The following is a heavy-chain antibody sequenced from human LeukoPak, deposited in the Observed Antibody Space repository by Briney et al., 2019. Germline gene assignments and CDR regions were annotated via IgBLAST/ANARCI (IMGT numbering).Heavy chain of an antibody. CDR1: GGSISSFY. J-gene: IGHJ4*02. V-gene: IGHV4-59*01. Sequence: PSETLSLTCSVSGGSISSFYWSWIRQPPGKGLEWIGYIYYSGNTKYNPSLKSRVTISVDKSKNHFSLRVSSVTAADTAVYYCARDYGGKFDYWGQGTLVTVSS. D-gene: IGHD4-23*01. CDR3: ARDYGGKFDY. CDR2: IYYSGNT.